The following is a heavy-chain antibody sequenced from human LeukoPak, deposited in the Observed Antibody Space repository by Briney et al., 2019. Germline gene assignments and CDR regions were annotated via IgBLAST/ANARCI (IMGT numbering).Heavy chain of an antibody. Sequence: GGSLRLSCAASGFTFSSYAMSWVRQGPGKGLEWVSAISNSGGSTYYAGSVKGRFTISKDNSKNTLYLEMNSLSAEDTAVYYCAKKASSGYYYAFDYWGQGTLVIVSS. CDR2: ISNSGGST. V-gene: IGHV3-23*01. CDR1: GFTFSSYA. D-gene: IGHD3-22*01. J-gene: IGHJ4*02. CDR3: AKKASSGYYYAFDY.